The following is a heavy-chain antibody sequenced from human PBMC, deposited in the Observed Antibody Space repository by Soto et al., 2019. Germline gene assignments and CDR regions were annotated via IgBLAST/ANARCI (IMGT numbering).Heavy chain of an antibody. D-gene: IGHD1-26*01. CDR1: GGSISSSSYY. CDR2: IFYSGST. J-gene: IGHJ5*02. CDR3: ATQEVGGSYVYTFDP. Sequence: SETLSLTCTVSGGSISSSSYYWGWIRRPPGKGLEWIGSIFYSGSTYYNPSLKSRVTISVDTSKNQFSLKLSSVTAADTAVYYCATQEVGGSYVYTFDPWGQGTLVTVSS. V-gene: IGHV4-39*01.